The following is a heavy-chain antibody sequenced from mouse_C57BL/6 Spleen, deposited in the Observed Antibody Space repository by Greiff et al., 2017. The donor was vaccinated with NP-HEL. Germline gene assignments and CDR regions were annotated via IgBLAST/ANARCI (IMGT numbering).Heavy chain of an antibody. D-gene: IGHD2-5*01. CDR3: ARRGTDSNFYFDD. J-gene: IGHJ2*01. CDR1: GYTFTSYW. Sequence: QVQLQQPGADLVKPGASVKLSCKASGYTFTSYWMQWVKQRPGQGLEWIGEIDPSDSYTNYNQKFKGKATLTVDTSSSTAYMQLSSLTSEDSAVYYCARRGTDSNFYFDDWGQGTTLTVSS. CDR2: IDPSDSYT. V-gene: IGHV1-50*01.